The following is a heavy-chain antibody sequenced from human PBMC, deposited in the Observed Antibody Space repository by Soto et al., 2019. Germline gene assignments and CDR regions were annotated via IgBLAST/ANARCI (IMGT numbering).Heavy chain of an antibody. Sequence: QVQLVQSGAEVKKPGASVKVSCKASGYTFTSYDINWVRQATGQGLEWMGWMNPNSGNTGYAQKFQGRVTMTRNTSISTAYMELSSLRSEDTAVYYCARGWYDFWSGYYHPDYYYYYMDVWGKGTTVTVSS. CDR3: ARGWYDFWSGYYHPDYYYYYMDV. V-gene: IGHV1-8*01. CDR2: MNPNSGNT. D-gene: IGHD3-3*01. CDR1: GYTFTSYD. J-gene: IGHJ6*03.